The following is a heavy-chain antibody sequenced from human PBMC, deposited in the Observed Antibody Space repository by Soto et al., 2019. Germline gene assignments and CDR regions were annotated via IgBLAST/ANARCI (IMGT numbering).Heavy chain of an antibody. V-gene: IGHV4-34*01. CDR1: GGSFSGYY. Sequence: QVQLQQWGAGLLKPSETLSLTCAVYGGSFSGYYWSWIRQPPGKGLEWIGEINHSGSTNYNPSLKSRVTISVDTAKNQFSLKLSSVTAADTAVYYCARVRRDSSGYTSPPLEYFDYWGQGTLVTVSS. CDR3: ARVRRDSSGYTSPPLEYFDY. CDR2: INHSGST. D-gene: IGHD3-22*01. J-gene: IGHJ4*02.